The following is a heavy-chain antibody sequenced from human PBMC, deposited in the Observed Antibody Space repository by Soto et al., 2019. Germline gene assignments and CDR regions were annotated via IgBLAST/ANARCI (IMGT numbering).Heavy chain of an antibody. CDR1: GYTFTGYY. CDR2: INPNSGGT. CDR3: AIAVTTRLGYYVYGMDV. D-gene: IGHD4-17*01. J-gene: IGHJ6*01. Sequence: QVQLVQSGAEVKKPGASVKVSCKASGYTFTGYYMHWVRQAPGQGLEWMGWINPNSGGTNYAQKFQGWVTMTRDTSSSTAYMELRRLRADDTAVYYCAIAVTTRLGYYVYGMDVRGQVTTVTVSS. V-gene: IGHV1-2*04.